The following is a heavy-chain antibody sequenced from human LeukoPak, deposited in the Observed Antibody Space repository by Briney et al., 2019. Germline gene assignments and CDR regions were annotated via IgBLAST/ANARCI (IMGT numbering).Heavy chain of an antibody. D-gene: IGHD5-18*01. CDR3: ARASRGYTYGCCYFDY. J-gene: IGHJ4*02. Sequence: SETLSLTCTVSGGSISSSSYYWGWIRQPPGKGLEWIGSIYYSGSTYYNPSLKSRVTISVDTSKNQFSLKLSSVTAADTAVYYCARASRGYTYGCCYFDYWGQGTLVTVSS. V-gene: IGHV4-39*01. CDR1: GGSISSSSYY. CDR2: IYYSGST.